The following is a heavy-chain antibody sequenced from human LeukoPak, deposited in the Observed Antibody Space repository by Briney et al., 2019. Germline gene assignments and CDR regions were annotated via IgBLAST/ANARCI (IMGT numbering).Heavy chain of an antibody. CDR3: ARGKRTIFGLGISYYFDY. CDR1: GYTFTSYD. CDR2: MNPNSGNT. D-gene: IGHD3/OR15-3a*01. Sequence: ASVKVSCEASGYTFTSYDINWVRQATGQGLEWMGWMNPNSGNTGYAQKFQGRVTMTRNTSISTAYMELSSLRSEDTAVYYCARGKRTIFGLGISYYFDYWGQGTLVTVSS. V-gene: IGHV1-8*01. J-gene: IGHJ4*02.